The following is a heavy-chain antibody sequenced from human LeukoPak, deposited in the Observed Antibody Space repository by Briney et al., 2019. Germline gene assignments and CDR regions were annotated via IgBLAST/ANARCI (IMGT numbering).Heavy chain of an antibody. CDR2: IDGPTFRT. D-gene: IGHD1-26*01. CDR3: TTWVGAHFDF. J-gene: IGHJ4*02. Sequence: GGSLRLPCAASGFTFSNYAMHWVRQAPGKGLEWVSAIDGPTFRTHYADSVMGRFTISRDNSKNTLYLQMNSLRAEDAAVYFCTTWVGAHFDFWGQGTLVTVSS. V-gene: IGHV3-23*01. CDR1: GFTFSNYA.